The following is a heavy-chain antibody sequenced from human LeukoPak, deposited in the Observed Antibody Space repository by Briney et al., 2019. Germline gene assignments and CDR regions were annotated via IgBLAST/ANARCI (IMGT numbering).Heavy chain of an antibody. CDR3: AREGAITGNAFDV. D-gene: IGHD4/OR15-4a*01. V-gene: IGHV3-30*04. J-gene: IGHJ3*01. Sequence: GGSLRLSCAASGFTFSNYAFHWVRQAPGKGLEWVAIISYDETNKFFGNSVKGRFTISRDNSKNTLYLQMNSLRVEDTAVYYCAREGAITGNAFDVWGHGTLVTVSS. CDR1: GFTFSNYA. CDR2: ISYDETNK.